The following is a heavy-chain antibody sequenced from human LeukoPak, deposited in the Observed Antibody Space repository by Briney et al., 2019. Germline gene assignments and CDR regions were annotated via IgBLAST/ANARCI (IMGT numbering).Heavy chain of an antibody. J-gene: IGHJ4*02. V-gene: IGHV1-69*13. D-gene: IGHD3-16*02. CDR3: ARASDYVWGSYPTGY. CDR2: IIPMFGTA. Sequence: SVKVSCKASGGTFMDYPLSWVRQAPGQGLEWMGGIIPMFGTAKYAQNFEGRVKITADESTSTAYMELSSLRSEDTAVYYCARASDYVWGSYPTGYWGQGTLVTVSS. CDR1: GGTFMDYP.